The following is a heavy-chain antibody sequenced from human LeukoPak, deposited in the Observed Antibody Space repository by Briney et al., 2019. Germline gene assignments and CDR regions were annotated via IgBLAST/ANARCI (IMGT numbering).Heavy chain of an antibody. Sequence: GGSLRLSCAASGFTFSSYAMSWVRQAPGKGLEWVGRIKIKTDGGTTDYAAPVKGRLTISRDDSKNTLYLQMNSLKTEDTAVYYCTSYLLTVTPDYWGQGTLVTVSS. CDR3: TSYLLTVTPDY. V-gene: IGHV3-15*01. J-gene: IGHJ4*02. D-gene: IGHD4-11*01. CDR2: IKIKTDGGTT. CDR1: GFTFSSYA.